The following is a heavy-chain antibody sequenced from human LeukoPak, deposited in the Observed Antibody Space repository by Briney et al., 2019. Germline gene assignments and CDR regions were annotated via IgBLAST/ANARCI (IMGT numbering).Heavy chain of an antibody. CDR2: IYHSGST. J-gene: IGHJ5*02. CDR3: ARTLIVVVPAATNWFDP. CDR1: GGSISSYY. Sequence: PSETLSLTCTVSGGSISSYYWSWIRQPPGKGLEWIGSIYHSGSTYYNPSLKSRVTISVDTSKNQFSLKLSSVTAADTAVYYCARTLIVVVPAATNWFDPWGQGTLVTVSS. V-gene: IGHV4-59*08. D-gene: IGHD2-2*01.